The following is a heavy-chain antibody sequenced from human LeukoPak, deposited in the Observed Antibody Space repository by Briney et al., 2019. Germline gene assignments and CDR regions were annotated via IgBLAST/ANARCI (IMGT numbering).Heavy chain of an antibody. Sequence: GGSLRLSCVVSGFIFSDYYMSWIRQTPGKGLEFISYISGSGDAIYYTDSVKGRFTISRDNAKNSLYLQLDSLSAEGTAVYYCASLYDSTGFCFDYWGQGALVTVSS. J-gene: IGHJ4*02. CDR3: ASLYDSTGFCFDY. V-gene: IGHV3-11*01. D-gene: IGHD3-22*01. CDR1: GFIFSDYY. CDR2: ISGSGDAI.